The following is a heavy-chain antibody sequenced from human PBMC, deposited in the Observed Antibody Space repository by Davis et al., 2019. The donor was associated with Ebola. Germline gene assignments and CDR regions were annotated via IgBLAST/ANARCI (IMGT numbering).Heavy chain of an antibody. CDR3: ARARGVVVVAATPLLFDY. J-gene: IGHJ4*02. CDR2: ISYDGSNK. V-gene: IGHV3-30*03. Sequence: GGSLRLSCAASGFTFSSYGMHWVRQAPGKGLEWVAVISYDGSNKYYADSVKGRFTISRDNSKNTLYLQMNSLRAEDTAVYYCARARGVVVVAATPLLFDYWGQGTLVTVSS. D-gene: IGHD2-15*01. CDR1: GFTFSSYG.